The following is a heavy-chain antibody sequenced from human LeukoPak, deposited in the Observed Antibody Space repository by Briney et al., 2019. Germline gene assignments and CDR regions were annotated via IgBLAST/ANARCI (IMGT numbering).Heavy chain of an antibody. CDR1: GGSISSGSYY. CDR3: ARVVRIAARPGYFDY. J-gene: IGHJ4*02. D-gene: IGHD6-6*01. CDR2: IYTSGST. V-gene: IGHV4-61*02. Sequence: SETLSLTCTVSGGSISSGSYYWSWIRQPAGKGLEWSGRIYTSGSTNYNPSLKSRVTISVDTSKNQFSLKLSSVTAADTAVYYCARVVRIAARPGYFDYWGQGTLVTVSS.